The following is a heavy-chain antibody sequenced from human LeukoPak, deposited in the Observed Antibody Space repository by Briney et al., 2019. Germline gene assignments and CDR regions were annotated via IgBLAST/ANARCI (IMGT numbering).Heavy chain of an antibody. D-gene: IGHD5-18*01. Sequence: GGSLRLSCAASGFTFSRYGMHWVRQAPGKGLEWVAVISYDGSYKFSADSVKGRFTISRDNSKNTVYLQMNSLRAEDTAVYYCARGGGYSYGSFDYWGQGTLVTVSS. CDR1: GFTFSRYG. J-gene: IGHJ4*02. CDR2: ISYDGSYK. V-gene: IGHV3-30*03. CDR3: ARGGGYSYGSFDY.